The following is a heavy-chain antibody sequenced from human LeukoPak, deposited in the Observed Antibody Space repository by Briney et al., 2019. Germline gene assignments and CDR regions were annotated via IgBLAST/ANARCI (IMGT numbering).Heavy chain of an antibody. CDR1: GGSISSGDYS. J-gene: IGHJ4*02. CDR3: ARGTGTANFDY. CDR2: IYYSGST. Sequence: PSETLSLTCTVSGGSISSGDYSWSWIRQPPGKGLEWIGYIYYSGSTYYNPSLESRVTISVDTSKNQFSLKLSSVTAADTAVYYCARGTGTANFDYWGQGTLVTVSS. V-gene: IGHV4-30-4*01. D-gene: IGHD1-1*01.